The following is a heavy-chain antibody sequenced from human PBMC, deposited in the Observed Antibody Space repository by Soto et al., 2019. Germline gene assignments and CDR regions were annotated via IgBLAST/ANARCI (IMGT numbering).Heavy chain of an antibody. CDR1: GGSFSGYY. Sequence: SETLSLTCAVYGGSFSGYYWSWIRQPPGKGLEWIGEINHSGSTNYNPSLKSRVTISVDTSKNQFSLKLSSVTAADTAVYYCARGNTVTLNYYYYYGMDVWGQGTTVTVS. J-gene: IGHJ6*02. V-gene: IGHV4-34*01. CDR3: ARGNTVTLNYYYYYGMDV. CDR2: INHSGST. D-gene: IGHD4-4*01.